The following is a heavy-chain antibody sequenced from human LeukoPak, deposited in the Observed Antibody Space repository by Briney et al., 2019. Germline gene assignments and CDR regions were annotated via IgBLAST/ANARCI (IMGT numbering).Heavy chain of an antibody. CDR1: GFPFSNYF. V-gene: IGHV3-23*01. Sequence: PGGSLRLSCAASGFPFSNYFMSWVRQAPGKGLEWVSGISAGGGDTYYAESVKGRFTISRDNSKNMVDLQINSLRAEDTAVYYCAEWFLNRYFHPWGQGTLVTVSS. J-gene: IGHJ1*01. D-gene: IGHD3-3*01. CDR3: AEWFLNRYFHP. CDR2: ISAGGGDT.